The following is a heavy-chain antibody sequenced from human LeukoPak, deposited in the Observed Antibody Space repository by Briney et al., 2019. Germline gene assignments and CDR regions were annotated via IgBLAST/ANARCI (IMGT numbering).Heavy chain of an antibody. CDR2: ISSSGSTI. CDR1: GFTFSDYY. Sequence: GGSLRLSCAASGFTFSDYYMSLIRQAPGKGLEWVSYISSSGSTIYYADSVKGRFTISRDNAKNSLYLQMNSLRAEDTAVYYCARDHLGVVVPAAIVLDVWGQGTTVTVSS. V-gene: IGHV3-11*01. CDR3: ARDHLGVVVPAAIVLDV. D-gene: IGHD2-2*02. J-gene: IGHJ6*02.